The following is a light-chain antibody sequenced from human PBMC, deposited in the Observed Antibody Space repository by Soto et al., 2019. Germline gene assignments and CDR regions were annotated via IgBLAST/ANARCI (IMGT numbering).Light chain of an antibody. J-gene: IGLJ2*01. V-gene: IGLV2-11*01. CDR2: DVS. CDR3: CSYAGDLAL. CDR1: SSDVGGYVF. Sequence: QSALTQPRSVSGSPGQSVTISCTGTSSDVGGYVFVSWYQQHPGKAPKLMISDVSKRPSGVPDRFSGSKSGNTASLTISGLQAEDEADYYCCSYAGDLALFGGGTKLTVL.